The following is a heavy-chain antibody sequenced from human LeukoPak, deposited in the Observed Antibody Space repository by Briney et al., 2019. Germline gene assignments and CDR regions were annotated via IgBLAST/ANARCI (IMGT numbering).Heavy chain of an antibody. CDR2: IWYDGSNK. CDR3: ARDFRGRAESSGYYSIATDY. D-gene: IGHD3-22*01. Sequence: PGGSLRLSCAASGFTFSSYGMHWVRQAPGKGLEWVAVIWYDGSNKYYADSVKGRFTISRDNSKNTLYLQMNSLRAEDTAVYYCARDFRGRAESSGYYSIATDYWGQGTLVTVSS. V-gene: IGHV3-33*01. CDR1: GFTFSSYG. J-gene: IGHJ4*02.